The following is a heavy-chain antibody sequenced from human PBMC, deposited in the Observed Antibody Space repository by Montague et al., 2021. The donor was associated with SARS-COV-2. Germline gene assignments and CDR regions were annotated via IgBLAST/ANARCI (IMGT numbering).Heavy chain of an antibody. D-gene: IGHD2/OR15-2a*01. Sequence: SLRLSCATSGFTFSDYAMNWVRQAPGKGLEWVSSINYRGTYYADSVRGRFTISRDNSKNTLYLQMHSLRVEDTAVYYCTRGLYAAYHWGQGTLVTVSS. CDR3: TRGLYAAYH. CDR1: GFTFSDYA. CDR2: INYRGT. J-gene: IGHJ4*02. V-gene: IGHV3-23*01.